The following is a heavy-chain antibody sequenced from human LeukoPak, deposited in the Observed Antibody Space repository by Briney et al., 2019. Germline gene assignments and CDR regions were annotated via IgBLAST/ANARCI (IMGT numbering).Heavy chain of an antibody. Sequence: GASVKVSCKASGGTFSSYAISWVRQAPGQGLEWMGGIIPIFGTANYAQKFQGRVTITADESTSTAYMELSSLRSEDTAVYYCARDRNWGRGYFDLWGRGTLVIVSS. D-gene: IGHD3-16*01. J-gene: IGHJ2*01. V-gene: IGHV1-69*01. CDR1: GGTFSSYA. CDR2: IIPIFGTA. CDR3: ARDRNWGRGYFDL.